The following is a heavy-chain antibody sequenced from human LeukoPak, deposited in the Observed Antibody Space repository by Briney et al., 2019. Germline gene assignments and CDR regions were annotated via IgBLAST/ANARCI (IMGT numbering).Heavy chain of an antibody. CDR3: AREGTCSSTSCNHDY. J-gene: IGHJ4*02. D-gene: IGHD2-2*01. CDR2: INPNSGGT. V-gene: IGHV1-2*02. CDR1: GYTFTGYY. Sequence: ASVKVSCKFFGYTFTGYYMHWVRQAPGQGLEWMGWINPNSGGTNYAQKFQGGVTMTRDTSISTAYMELSRLRSDDTAVYYCAREGTCSSTSCNHDYWGQGTLVTVSS.